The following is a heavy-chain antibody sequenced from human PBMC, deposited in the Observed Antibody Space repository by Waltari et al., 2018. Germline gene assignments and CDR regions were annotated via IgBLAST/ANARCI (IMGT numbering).Heavy chain of an antibody. CDR3: ARVRGVVPAATRGGWFDP. D-gene: IGHD2-2*01. CDR1: GGSISSYS. Sequence: QVQLQESGPGLVKPSETLSLTCTVSGGSISSYSWSWIRQPPGKGLEWIGYIYYSGSTNYNPSLKSRVTISVDTSKNQFSLKLSSVTAADTAVYYCARVRGVVPAATRGGWFDPWGQGTLVTVSS. J-gene: IGHJ5*02. V-gene: IGHV4-59*01. CDR2: IYYSGST.